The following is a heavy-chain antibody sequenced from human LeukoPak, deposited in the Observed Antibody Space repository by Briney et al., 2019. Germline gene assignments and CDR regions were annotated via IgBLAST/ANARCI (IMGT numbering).Heavy chain of an antibody. CDR1: GGSIGSGSYY. V-gene: IGHV4-61*02. Sequence: SQTLSLTCTVSGGSIGSGSYYWSWIRQPAGKGLEWIGRIYTSGSTNYNPSLKSRVTISVDTSKNQFSLKLSSVTAADTAVYYCARDFWTWGQGTLVTVSS. CDR2: IYTSGST. J-gene: IGHJ5*02. CDR3: ARDFWT. D-gene: IGHD3-3*01.